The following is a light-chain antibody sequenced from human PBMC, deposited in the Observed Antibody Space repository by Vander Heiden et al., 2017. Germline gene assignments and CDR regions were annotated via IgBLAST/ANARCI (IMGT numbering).Light chain of an antibody. CDR1: SGSIASNY. CDR2: EDN. V-gene: IGLV6-57*01. Sequence: NFMLTQPHSVSESPGKTVTISCTRSSGSIASNYVQWYQQPPGSSPTTVIYEDNQRPSGVPDRFSGSIDSSSNSASLTISGLKTEDEADYYCQSYDSSNWVFGGGTKLNGL. J-gene: IGLJ3*02. CDR3: QSYDSSNWV.